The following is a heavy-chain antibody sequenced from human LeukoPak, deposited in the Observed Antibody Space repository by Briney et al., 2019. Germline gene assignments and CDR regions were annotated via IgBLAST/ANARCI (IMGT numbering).Heavy chain of an antibody. D-gene: IGHD4-17*01. J-gene: IGHJ4*02. CDR1: GFTFSSYE. Sequence: GGSLRLSCAASGFTFSSYEMNWVRQAPGKGLEWVSYISSSGSTIYYADSVKGRFTISRDNAKNSLYLQMNSLRAEDTAVYYCARVSGTVTLPPDYWGQGTLVTVSS. CDR2: ISSSGSTI. V-gene: IGHV3-48*03. CDR3: ARVSGTVTLPPDY.